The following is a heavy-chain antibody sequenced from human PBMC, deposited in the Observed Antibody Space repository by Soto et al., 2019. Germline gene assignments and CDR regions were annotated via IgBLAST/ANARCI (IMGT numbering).Heavy chain of an antibody. Sequence: SETLSLTCAVYGGSFSGYYWSWIRQPPGKGLEWIGEINHSGSTNYNPSLKSRVTISVDTSKNQFSLKLSSVTAADTAVYYCARAYIWGSYRRSYYYMDVWGKGTTVTVSS. CDR1: GGSFSGYY. CDR2: INHSGST. V-gene: IGHV4-34*01. D-gene: IGHD3-16*02. CDR3: ARAYIWGSYRRSYYYMDV. J-gene: IGHJ6*03.